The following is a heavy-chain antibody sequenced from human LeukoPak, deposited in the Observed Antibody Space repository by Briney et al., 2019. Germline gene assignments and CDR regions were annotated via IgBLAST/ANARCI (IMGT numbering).Heavy chain of an antibody. J-gene: IGHJ6*02. CDR1: GFTFSSYW. D-gene: IGHD3-16*02. Sequence: PGGSLRLSCAASGFTFSSYWMSWVRQAPGKGREWVANIKQDGSEKYYVDSVKGRFTIPRDNAKNSLYLQMNSLKAEDTAVYYCARDLDYVWGSYRYTGHYGMDVWGQGTTVTVSS. CDR3: ARDLDYVWGSYRYTGHYGMDV. V-gene: IGHV3-7*01. CDR2: IKQDGSEK.